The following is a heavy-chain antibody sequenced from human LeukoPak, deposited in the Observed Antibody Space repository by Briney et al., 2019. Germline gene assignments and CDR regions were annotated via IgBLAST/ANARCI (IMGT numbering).Heavy chain of an antibody. V-gene: IGHV4-34*01. CDR2: INHSGST. D-gene: IGHD5-18*01. J-gene: IGHJ6*02. Sequence: SETLSLTCAVYGGSFSGYYWSWIRQPPGKGLEWIGEINHSGSTNYNPSLKSRVTISVDTSKNQFSLKLSSVTAADTAVYYCARGRGYSYGYYYYYYGMDVWGQGTTVTVSS. CDR3: ARGRGYSYGYYYYYYGMDV. CDR1: GGSFSGYY.